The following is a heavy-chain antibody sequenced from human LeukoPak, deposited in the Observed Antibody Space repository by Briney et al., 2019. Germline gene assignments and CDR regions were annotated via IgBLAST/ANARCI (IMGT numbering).Heavy chain of an antibody. D-gene: IGHD1-26*01. CDR3: ARDVVGAHDAFDI. CDR1: GGSISSYY. CDR2: IYYSGST. Sequence: SETLSLTCTVSGGSISSYYWSWIRQPPGKGLECIGYIYYSGSTNYNPSLRSRVTISVDTSKNQFSLKLSSVTAADTAVYYCARDVVGAHDAFDIWGQGTMVTVSS. V-gene: IGHV4-59*12. J-gene: IGHJ3*02.